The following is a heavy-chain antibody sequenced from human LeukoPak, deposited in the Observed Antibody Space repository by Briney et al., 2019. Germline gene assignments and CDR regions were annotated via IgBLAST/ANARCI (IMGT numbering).Heavy chain of an antibody. Sequence: PGGSLRLSCAASGFTFSSYGMSWVRQAPGKGLEWVSSISSSSSYIYYADSVKGRFTISRDNSKNTLYLLMNSLRSEDTAVYYCAKDGSDFDFDYWGQGTLVTVSS. CDR2: ISSSSSYI. J-gene: IGHJ4*02. V-gene: IGHV3-21*01. CDR1: GFTFSSYG. CDR3: AKDGSDFDFDY. D-gene: IGHD1-26*01.